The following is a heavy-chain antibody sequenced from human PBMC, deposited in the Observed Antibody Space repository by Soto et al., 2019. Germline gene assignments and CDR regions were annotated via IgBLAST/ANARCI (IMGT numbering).Heavy chain of an antibody. V-gene: IGHV4-34*01. CDR1: GGFVSSGSYY. CDR2: MSHSGET. D-gene: IGHD1-1*01. J-gene: IGHJ3*02. CDR3: ARVERGTATTVVDAFDI. Sequence: QVQLQQSGAGLLKPSETLSLTCAVYGGFVSSGSYYWSWIRQPPGKGLEWIGEMSHSGETHFTPSLESRVTIPVATSKNQSSLKMSSVPAADPALCYCARVERGTATTVVDAFDIWGPGTRVSVSS.